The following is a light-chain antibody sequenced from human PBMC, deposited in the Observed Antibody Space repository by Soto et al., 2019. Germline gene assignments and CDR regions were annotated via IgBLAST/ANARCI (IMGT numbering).Light chain of an antibody. Sequence: QSALTQSPSASGTPGQRVTVSCSGSNSNIGGNTVNWYQQLPGTAPKLLIYSNTQRPSGVPDRFSGSKLATSASLAISGLQSEDEADYYCAAWDDRLNAWVLGGGTKVTVL. J-gene: IGLJ3*02. CDR3: AAWDDRLNAWV. CDR2: SNT. V-gene: IGLV1-44*01. CDR1: NSNIGGNT.